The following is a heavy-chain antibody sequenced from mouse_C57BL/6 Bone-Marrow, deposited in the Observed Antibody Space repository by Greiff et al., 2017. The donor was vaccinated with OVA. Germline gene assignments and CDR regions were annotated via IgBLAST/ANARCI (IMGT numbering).Heavy chain of an antibody. D-gene: IGHD4-1*01. J-gene: IGHJ2*01. CDR3: ARERTGTLPHY. CDR2: IYPRSGNT. CDR1: GYTFTSYG. Sequence: VKLQESGAELARPGASVKLSCKASGYTFTSYGISWVKQRTGQGLEWIGEIYPRSGNTYYNEKFKGKATLTADKSSSTAYMELRSLTSEDSAVYFCARERTGTLPHYWGQGTTLTVSS. V-gene: IGHV1-81*01.